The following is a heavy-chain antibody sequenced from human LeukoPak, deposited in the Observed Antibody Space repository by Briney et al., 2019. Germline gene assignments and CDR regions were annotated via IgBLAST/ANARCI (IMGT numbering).Heavy chain of an antibody. CDR3: AREVPLYGDYAVFDY. V-gene: IGHV4-4*07. CDR1: GGSIAYNQ. J-gene: IGHJ4*02. D-gene: IGHD4-17*01. Sequence: PSETLSLTCTVSGGSIAYNQWTWIRQPAGKGLEWIGRVHTSGRTNYNPSLKSRVTISVDMSKNQLSLNLNSVTDADTAVYYCAREVPLYGDYAVFDYWGQGTPVTVSS. CDR2: VHTSGRT.